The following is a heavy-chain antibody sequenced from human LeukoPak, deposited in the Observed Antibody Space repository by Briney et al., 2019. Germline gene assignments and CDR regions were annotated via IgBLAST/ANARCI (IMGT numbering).Heavy chain of an antibody. J-gene: IGHJ4*02. Sequence: PGGSLRLSCAASGFTVSSNYMSWVRQAPGKGLEWVSAISGSGGSTYYADSVKGRFTISRDNSKNTLYLQMNSLRVEDTAVYYCAKWMDGSGSRYDSWGQGTLVTVSS. CDR1: GFTVSSNY. D-gene: IGHD3-10*01. CDR2: ISGSGGST. V-gene: IGHV3-23*01. CDR3: AKWMDGSGSRYDS.